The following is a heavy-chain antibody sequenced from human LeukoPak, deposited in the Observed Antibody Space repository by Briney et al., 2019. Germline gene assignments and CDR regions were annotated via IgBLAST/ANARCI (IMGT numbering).Heavy chain of an antibody. J-gene: IGHJ4*02. CDR3: AKGVVVPPTYFDY. V-gene: IGHV3-30*02. Sequence: GGSLRLSCAASGFTFSSYGMHWVRQAPGKGLERVSYMRYDGSIQYYADSVKGRFTISRDNSKNTLYLQLNSLKAEDTAVYYCAKGVVVPPTYFDYWGQGTLVTVSS. CDR1: GFTFSSYG. CDR2: MRYDGSIQ. D-gene: IGHD3-10*02.